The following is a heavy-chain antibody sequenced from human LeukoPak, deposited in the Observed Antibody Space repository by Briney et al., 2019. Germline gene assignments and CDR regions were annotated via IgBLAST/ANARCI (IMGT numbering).Heavy chain of an antibody. V-gene: IGHV4-39*07. J-gene: IGHJ4*02. D-gene: IGHD3-3*01. CDR1: GGSITSSSYY. Sequence: PLETLSLTCTVSGGSITSSSYYWGWIRQPPGKGLAWIGSVYYSGNTYYNSSLKSRVTISVDTSKNQFSLKLSSVTAADTAVYYCARAPVALEYYFDYWGQGTLVTVSS. CDR3: ARAPVALEYYFDY. CDR2: VYYSGNT.